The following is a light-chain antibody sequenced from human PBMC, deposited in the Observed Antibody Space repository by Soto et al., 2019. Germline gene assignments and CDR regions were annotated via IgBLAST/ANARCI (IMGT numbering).Light chain of an antibody. J-gene: IGLJ2*01. CDR3: QSYDSSLSGVV. Sequence: QSVLTQPPSVSGAPGQRVTISCTGSSSNIGAGYDVHWYQQLPGTAPKLLFYGNRNRPSGVPDLFSGSKSGTSASLAITGLQAEDEADYYCQSYDSSLSGVVFGGGTKLTVL. V-gene: IGLV1-40*01. CDR1: SSNIGAGYD. CDR2: GNR.